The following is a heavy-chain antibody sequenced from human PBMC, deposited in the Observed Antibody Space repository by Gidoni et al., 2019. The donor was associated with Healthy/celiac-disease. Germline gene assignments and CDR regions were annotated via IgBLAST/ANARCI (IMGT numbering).Heavy chain of an antibody. CDR2: ISWNSGSI. V-gene: IGHV3-9*01. Sequence: EVQLVESGGGLVQPGRSLRLSCAASGFTFDDYAMHWVRQAPGKGLEWVSGISWNSGSIGYADSVKGRFTISRDNAKNSLYLQMNSLRAEDTALYYCAKDIAPITIFGVVNAIYYYGMDVWGQGTTVTVSS. CDR3: AKDIAPITIFGVVNAIYYYGMDV. J-gene: IGHJ6*02. CDR1: GFTFDDYA. D-gene: IGHD3-3*01.